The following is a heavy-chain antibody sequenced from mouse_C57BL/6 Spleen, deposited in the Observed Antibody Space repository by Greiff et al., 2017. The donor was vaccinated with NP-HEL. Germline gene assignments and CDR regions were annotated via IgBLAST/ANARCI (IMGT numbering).Heavy chain of an antibody. V-gene: IGHV1-63*01. Sequence: VQLQQSGAELVRPGTSVKMSCKASGYTFTNYWIGWAKQRPGHGLEWIGDIYPGGGYTNYNEQFKGKATLTSDKSSSTAYMQFSILTSEDTAIYYRARSCSGREVWYFDVWGTGTTVTVAS. CDR1: GYTFTNYW. CDR2: IYPGGGYT. D-gene: IGHD1-1*01. CDR3: ARSCSGREVWYFDV. J-gene: IGHJ1*03.